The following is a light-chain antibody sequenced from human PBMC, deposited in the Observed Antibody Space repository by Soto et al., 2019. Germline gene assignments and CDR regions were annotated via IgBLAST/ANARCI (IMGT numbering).Light chain of an antibody. CDR1: QSISRW. J-gene: IGKJ5*01. V-gene: IGKV1-5*01. CDR3: QQLMSYPIT. Sequence: GDRVTITCRARQSISRWLAWYQQKPGKAPKLLIYDASILESGVPSRFTGSGSGTEFTLTISSLQPDDFATYYCQQLMSYPITFGQGTRLEIK. CDR2: DAS.